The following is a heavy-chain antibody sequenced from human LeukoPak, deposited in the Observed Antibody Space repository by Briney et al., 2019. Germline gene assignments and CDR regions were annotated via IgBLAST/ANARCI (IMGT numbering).Heavy chain of an antibody. CDR1: GFTFSSYA. J-gene: IGHJ6*03. CDR2: ISYDGSNK. V-gene: IGHV3-30*04. D-gene: IGHD3-3*01. Sequence: GRSLRLSCAASGFTFSSYAMHWVRQAPGKGLKWVAVISYDGSNKYYADSVKGRFTISRDNSKNTLYLQMNSLRAEDTAVYYCARDELFGVVIPWYYYYYMDVWGKGTTVTVSS. CDR3: ARDELFGVVIPWYYYYYMDV.